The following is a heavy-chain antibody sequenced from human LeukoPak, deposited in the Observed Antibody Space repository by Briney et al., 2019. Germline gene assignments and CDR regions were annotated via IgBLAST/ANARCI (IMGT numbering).Heavy chain of an antibody. D-gene: IGHD3-3*01. V-gene: IGHV3-7*01. CDR2: IRNDGSYK. CDR3: ARATSADKEDY. Sequence: GGSLRLSCAASGFSFSDYWMRWVRQAPGKGLEWVATIRNDGSYKYYVDSVKGRLTISRDNTTNSLSLEITSLRAEDKALYYCARATSADKEDYWGQGTLVTVSS. J-gene: IGHJ4*02. CDR1: GFSFSDYW.